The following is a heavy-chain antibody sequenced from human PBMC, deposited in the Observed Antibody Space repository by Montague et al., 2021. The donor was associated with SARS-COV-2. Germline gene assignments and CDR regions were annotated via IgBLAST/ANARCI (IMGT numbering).Heavy chain of an antibody. CDR1: GFTFSSYS. D-gene: IGHD2-15*01. CDR3: ARTNVGYCSGGTCPWFDP. J-gene: IGHJ5*02. CDR2: ITSIGSHT. V-gene: IGHV3-21*01. Sequence: SLRLSCAASGFTFSSYSMNWVRQAPGEGLAWVASITSIGSHTNYAAAVEGRFTISRDNTENSLYLQMNSPRADDTAVYYWARTNVGYCSGGTCPWFDPWGQGTLVIVSS.